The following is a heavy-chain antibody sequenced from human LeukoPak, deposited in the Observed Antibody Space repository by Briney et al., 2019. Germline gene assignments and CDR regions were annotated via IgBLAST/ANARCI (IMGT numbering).Heavy chain of an antibody. Sequence: PSETLSLTCTVSGGSISSYYWSWIRQPPGKGLEWIGEINHSGSTNYNPSLKSRVTISVDTSKNQFSLKLSSVTAADTAVYYCARDRENYVWGSYRLYDYWGQGTLVTVSS. V-gene: IGHV4-34*01. J-gene: IGHJ4*02. CDR3: ARDRENYVWGSYRLYDY. CDR1: GGSISSYY. CDR2: INHSGST. D-gene: IGHD3-16*02.